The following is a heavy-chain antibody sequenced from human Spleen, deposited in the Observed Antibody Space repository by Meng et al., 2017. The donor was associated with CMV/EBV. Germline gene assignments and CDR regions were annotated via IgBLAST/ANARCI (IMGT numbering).Heavy chain of an antibody. J-gene: IGHJ4*02. D-gene: IGHD2-2*01. CDR1: GYTFTSYG. CDR2: IIPIFGTA. CDR3: ARDLRPGLSHFDY. V-gene: IGHV1-69*13. Sequence: QVPRVQCGAEVKKPGAPVVVSCKASGYTFTSYGISWVRQAPGQGLEWMGGIIPIFGTANYAQKFQGRVTITADESTSTAYMELSSLRSEDTAVYYCARDLRPGLSHFDYWGQGTLVTVSS.